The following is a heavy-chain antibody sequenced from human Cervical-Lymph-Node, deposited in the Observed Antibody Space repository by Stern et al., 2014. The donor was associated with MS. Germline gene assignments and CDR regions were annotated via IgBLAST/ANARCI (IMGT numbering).Heavy chain of an antibody. D-gene: IGHD2-15*01. V-gene: IGHV1-69*09. CDR1: GGTFSSSYA. J-gene: IGHJ5*02. CDR3: ARGIVSNRAAATQHNLFDP. Sequence: VQLVQSGAEVKKPGSSMNVSCKTSGGTFSSSYAITWLRQAPGQGLEWMGRVSPILGLANYAHNFQGRVTITADTSTNTTYLELSSLRSEDTAVYYCARGIVSNRAAATQHNLFDPWGQGTLVTVSS. CDR2: VSPILGLA.